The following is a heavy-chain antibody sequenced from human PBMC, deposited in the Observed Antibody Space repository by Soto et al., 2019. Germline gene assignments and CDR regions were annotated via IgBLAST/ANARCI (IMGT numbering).Heavy chain of an antibody. CDR3: AAPDTSSWYMGFDY. D-gene: IGHD6-13*01. CDR1: GLTVSSNY. V-gene: IGHV3-66*01. Sequence: EVQLVESGGGLVQPGGSLRLSCAASGLTVSSNYMSWVRQAPGKGLEWVSVIYGGGDTYYADSVQGRFTISRDISKNTLYLQMNSLRGDDTAVYYCAAPDTSSWYMGFDYWGQGTLVTVYS. J-gene: IGHJ4*02. CDR2: IYGGGDT.